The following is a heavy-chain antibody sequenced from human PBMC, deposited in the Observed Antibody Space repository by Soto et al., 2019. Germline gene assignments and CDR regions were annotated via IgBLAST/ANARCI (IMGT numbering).Heavy chain of an antibody. CDR1: GFTFSSYA. J-gene: IGHJ4*02. CDR3: AKDLVRDEVVVASH. CDR2: ISGSGGST. D-gene: IGHD3-22*01. Sequence: LRLSCAASGFTFSSYAMSWVRQAPGKGLEWVSAISGSGGSTYYADSVKGRFTISRDNSKNTLYLQMNSLRAEDTAVYYCAKDLVRDEVVVASHWGQGTLVTVSS. V-gene: IGHV3-23*01.